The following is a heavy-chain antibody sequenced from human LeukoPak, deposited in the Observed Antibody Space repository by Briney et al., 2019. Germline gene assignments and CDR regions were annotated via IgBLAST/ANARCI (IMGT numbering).Heavy chain of an antibody. V-gene: IGHV3-23*01. CDR1: GFTFTSYS. J-gene: IGHJ4*02. D-gene: IGHD1-26*01. CDR3: AKKAQYNGNYPLDY. Sequence: GGSLRLSCAASGFTFTSYSMSWVRQAPGKGLEWVSGISSSGGSTYYADSVKGRFTISRDNSKNTLYLQMNSLRAEGTALYFCAKKAQYNGNYPLDYWGQGTLVTVSS. CDR2: ISSSGGST.